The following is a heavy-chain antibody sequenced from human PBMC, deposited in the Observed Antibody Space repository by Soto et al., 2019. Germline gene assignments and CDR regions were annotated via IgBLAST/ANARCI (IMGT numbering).Heavy chain of an antibody. CDR1: GFTFSSYD. J-gene: IGHJ4*02. CDR2: IGTAGDT. D-gene: IGHD6-19*01. V-gene: IGHV3-13*01. Sequence: GGSLRLSCAASGFTFSSYDMHWVRQATGNGLVWVSAIGTAGDTYYPGSLKVRFTISTDNATNSLYLQMNSLRAGDTAVYCCARGKRVDSSGWFTPLDYWGQGTLVTVSS. CDR3: ARGKRVDSSGWFTPLDY.